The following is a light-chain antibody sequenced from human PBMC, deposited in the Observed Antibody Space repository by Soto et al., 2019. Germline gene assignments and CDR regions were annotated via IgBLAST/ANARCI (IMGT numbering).Light chain of an antibody. CDR3: CSYVGGYSYV. Sequence: QSVLTQPRSVSGSPGQSVTVSCIGTSSDVGDYNSVSWYQQHPGKAPKLMIYDVSKRPSGVPDRFSGSKSGNTASLTISGLQAEYEADYYCCSYVGGYSYVFGIGTKVTVL. V-gene: IGLV2-11*01. J-gene: IGLJ1*01. CDR1: SSDVGDYNS. CDR2: DVS.